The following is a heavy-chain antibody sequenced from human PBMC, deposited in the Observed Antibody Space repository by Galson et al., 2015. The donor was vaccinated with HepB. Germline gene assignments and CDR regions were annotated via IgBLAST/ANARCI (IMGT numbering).Heavy chain of an antibody. CDR3: AREGCSSTSCYARWFDP. CDR1: GDSVSSNSAA. CDR2: TYYRSKWYN. Sequence: CAISGDSVSSNSAAWNWIRQSPSRGLEWLGRTYYRSKWYNDYAVAVKSRITINPDTSKNQFSLQLNSVTPEDTAVYYCAREGCSSTSCYARWFDPWVQGTLVTVSS. V-gene: IGHV6-1*01. D-gene: IGHD2-2*01. J-gene: IGHJ5*02.